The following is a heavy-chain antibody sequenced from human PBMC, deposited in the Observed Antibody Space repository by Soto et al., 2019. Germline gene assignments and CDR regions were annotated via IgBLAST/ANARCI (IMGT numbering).Heavy chain of an antibody. CDR1: GFTFSSYS. D-gene: IGHD3-9*01. J-gene: IGHJ4*02. Sequence: PGGFLRLSCAASGFTFSSYSMNWVRQAPGKGLEWVSSISSSSSYIYYADSVKGRFTISRDNAKNSLYLQMNSLRAEDTAVYYCARGGYDILPGYYNHWGQGTLVTVSS. CDR2: ISSSSSYI. CDR3: ARGGYDILPGYYNH. V-gene: IGHV3-21*01.